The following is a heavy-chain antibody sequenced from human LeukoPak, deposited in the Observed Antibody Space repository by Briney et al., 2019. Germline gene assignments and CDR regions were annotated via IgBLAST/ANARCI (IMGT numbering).Heavy chain of an antibody. Sequence: ASVKVSCKASGYTFTSYYMHRVRQAPGQGLEWMGIINPSGGSTSYAQKFQGRVTMTRDTSTSTVYMELSSLRSEDTAVYYCASQVVPAAIVYWGQGTLVTVSS. CDR3: ASQVVPAAIVY. J-gene: IGHJ4*02. CDR1: GYTFTSYY. V-gene: IGHV1-46*01. CDR2: INPSGGST. D-gene: IGHD2-2*01.